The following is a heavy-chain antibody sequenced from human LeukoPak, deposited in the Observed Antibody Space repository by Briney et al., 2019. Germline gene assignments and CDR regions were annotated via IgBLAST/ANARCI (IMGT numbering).Heavy chain of an antibody. D-gene: IGHD3-9*01. J-gene: IGHJ6*02. CDR3: ARDQNILTGSNYYGMDV. V-gene: IGHV3-21*01. CDR1: GFTFSSYS. CDR2: ISSSSSYI. Sequence: GSLRLSCAASGFTFSSYSMNWVRQAPGKGLEWVSSISSSSSYIYYADSVKGRFTISRDNAKNSLYLQMNSLRAEDTAVYYCARDQNILTGSNYYGMDVWGQGTTVTVSS.